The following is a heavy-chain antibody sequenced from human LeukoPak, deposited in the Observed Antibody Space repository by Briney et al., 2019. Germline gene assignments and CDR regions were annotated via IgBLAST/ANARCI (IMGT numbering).Heavy chain of an antibody. D-gene: IGHD3-10*01. V-gene: IGHV1-69*13. J-gene: IGHJ4*02. CDR1: GGTFSSYA. CDR3: ARDQEYGSGEYY. CDR2: IIPIFGTA. Sequence: ASVKVSCKASGGTFSSYAISWVRQAPGQGLEWMGGIIPIFGTANYAQKLQGRVTITADESTSTAYMELSSLRSEDTAVYYCARDQEYGSGEYYWGQGTLVTVSS.